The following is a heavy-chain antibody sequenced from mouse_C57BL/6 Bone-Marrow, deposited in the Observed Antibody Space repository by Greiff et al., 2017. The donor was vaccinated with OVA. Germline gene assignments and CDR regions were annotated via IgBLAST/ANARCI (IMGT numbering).Heavy chain of an antibody. D-gene: IGHD1-1*01. Sequence: QVQLQQSGAELARPGASVKMSCKASGYTFTSYTMHWVKQRPGQGLEWIGYINPSSGYTKYNQKFKDKATLTADKSSSTAYMQLSSLTSEDSAVYYCARSTVVATGYFDVWGTGTTVTVSS. V-gene: IGHV1-4*01. J-gene: IGHJ1*03. CDR3: ARSTVVATGYFDV. CDR1: GYTFTSYT. CDR2: INPSSGYT.